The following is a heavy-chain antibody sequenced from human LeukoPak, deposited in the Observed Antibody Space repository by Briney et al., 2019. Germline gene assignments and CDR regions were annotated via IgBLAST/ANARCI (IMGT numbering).Heavy chain of an antibody. Sequence: SETLSLTCTVSGGSISSYYWSWIRQPPRKGLEWIGYIYDSGSTNYNPSLKSRVTISVDTSKNQFSLKLSSVTAADTAVYYCARGGRYMSASWYRSVYYYMDVWGKGTTVTVSS. CDR3: ARGGRYMSASWYRSVYYYMDV. CDR1: GGSISSYY. D-gene: IGHD6-13*01. CDR2: IYDSGST. J-gene: IGHJ6*03. V-gene: IGHV4-59*01.